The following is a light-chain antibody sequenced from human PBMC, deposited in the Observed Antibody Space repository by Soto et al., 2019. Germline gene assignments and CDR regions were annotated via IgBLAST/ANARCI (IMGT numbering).Light chain of an antibody. J-gene: IGLJ2*01. V-gene: IGLV2-14*03. CDR2: DVT. CDR1: SSDVGGFNY. Sequence: QSVLTQPASVSGSPGQSITISRTGTSSDVGGFNYVSWYQQHPGRAPKLMIYDVTTRPSGVSSRFSGSKSDNTASLRISGLQADDEADYYCSSYTSSGTLGVFGGGTKLTVL. CDR3: SSYTSSGTLGV.